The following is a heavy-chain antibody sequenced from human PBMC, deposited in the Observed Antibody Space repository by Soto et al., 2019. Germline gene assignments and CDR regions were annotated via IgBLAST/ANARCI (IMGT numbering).Heavy chain of an antibody. CDR1: GYSFTNYW. CDR3: GRSNVPYYSYGMDL. V-gene: IGHV5-51*01. J-gene: IGHJ6*02. CDR2: IYPGDSDT. D-gene: IGHD2-8*01. Sequence: GESLKISCKSSGYSFTNYWIGWVRQMPGKGLEWMGIIYPGDSDTRYSPSFQGHVAISADKSISTAYLQWSSLKASDTAMYYCGRSNVPYYSYGMDLWGQGTTVT.